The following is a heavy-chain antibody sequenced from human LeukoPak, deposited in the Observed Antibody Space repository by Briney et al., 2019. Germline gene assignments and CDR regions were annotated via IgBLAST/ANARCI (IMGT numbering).Heavy chain of an antibody. CDR1: GGSISSYY. CDR3: ARVSIFGVATIDY. J-gene: IGHJ4*02. Sequence: SETLSLTCTVSGGSISSYYWSWIRQPPGKGLEWIGYIYYSGSTNYNPSLKSRVTISVDTSKNQFSLKLSSVTAADTAVYYCARVSIFGVATIDYWGQGTLVTVSS. CDR2: IYYSGST. D-gene: IGHD3-3*01. V-gene: IGHV4-59*12.